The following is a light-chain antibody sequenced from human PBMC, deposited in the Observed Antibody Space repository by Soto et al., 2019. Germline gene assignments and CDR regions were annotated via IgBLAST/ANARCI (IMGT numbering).Light chain of an antibody. J-gene: IGKJ2*01. CDR2: GAS. V-gene: IGKV3-15*01. CDR1: QSVSSN. CDR3: QQYNNWPPYT. Sequence: EIVMTQAPATLSVSPGERATLSCRASQSVSSNLAWYQQKPGQAPRLLIYGASTRATGIPARFSGSGSGTEFTLTISSLPSEDFAVYYCQQYNNWPPYTFGKGTKLVIK.